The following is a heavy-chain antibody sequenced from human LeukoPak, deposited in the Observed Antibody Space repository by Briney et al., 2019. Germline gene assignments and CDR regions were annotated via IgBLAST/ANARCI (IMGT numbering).Heavy chain of an antibody. D-gene: IGHD2-15*01. CDR2: IYYSGST. V-gene: IGHV4-39*01. CDR1: GGSISISSSY. Sequence: SETLSLTCTVSGGSISISSSYWDWIPQPPGKGLEWIGNIYYSGSTNYNASLKSRVTISVDTSKNQFSLKLSSVTAADTALYYCARRGGGSWYYFDYWGQGTLVTVSS. J-gene: IGHJ4*02. CDR3: ARRGGGSWYYFDY.